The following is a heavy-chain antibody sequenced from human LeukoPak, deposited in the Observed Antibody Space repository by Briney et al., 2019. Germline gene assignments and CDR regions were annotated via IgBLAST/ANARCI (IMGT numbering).Heavy chain of an antibody. Sequence: ASVKVSCKASGYTFTGYYMHWVRQAPGQGLEWMGWINPNSGGTNYAQRFQGRVTMTRDTSISTAYMELSRLRSDDTAVYYCASLGSGWSSAFDYWGQGTLVTVSS. CDR3: ASLGSGWSSAFDY. V-gene: IGHV1-2*02. CDR2: INPNSGGT. J-gene: IGHJ4*02. CDR1: GYTFTGYY. D-gene: IGHD6-19*01.